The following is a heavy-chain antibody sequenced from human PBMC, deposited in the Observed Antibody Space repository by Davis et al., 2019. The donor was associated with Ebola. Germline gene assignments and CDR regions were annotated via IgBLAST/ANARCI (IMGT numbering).Heavy chain of an antibody. V-gene: IGHV1-18*01. Sequence: ASVKVSCKASGYTFTSYGISWVRQAPGQGLEWMGWISAYNGNTNNAQKLQGRVTMTTDTSTSTAYMELRSLRSDDTAVYYCASYRTYSSSPYYYYYYGMDVWGQGTTVTVSS. J-gene: IGHJ6*02. CDR2: ISAYNGNT. CDR3: ASYRTYSSSPYYYYYYGMDV. D-gene: IGHD6-6*01. CDR1: GYTFTSYG.